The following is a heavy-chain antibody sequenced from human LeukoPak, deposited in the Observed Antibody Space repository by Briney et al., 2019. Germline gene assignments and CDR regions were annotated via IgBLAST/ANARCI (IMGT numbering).Heavy chain of an antibody. CDR3: ARDAGSGWPFDY. Sequence: SETLSLTCTVSGGSISSYYWSWIRQPAGKGLEWIGRIYTSGGTNYNPSLKSRVTVSVDTSKNQFSLKLSSVTAADTAVYYCARDAGSGWPFDYWGQGTLVTVSS. CDR2: IYTSGGT. D-gene: IGHD6-19*01. CDR1: GGSISSYY. V-gene: IGHV4-4*07. J-gene: IGHJ4*02.